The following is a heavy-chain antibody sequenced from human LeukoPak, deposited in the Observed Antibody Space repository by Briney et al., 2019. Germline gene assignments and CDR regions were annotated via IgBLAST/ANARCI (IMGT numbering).Heavy chain of an antibody. CDR3: ASPPIVVVPAAKHRGYAFDI. J-gene: IGHJ3*02. Sequence: ASVKVSCKGSGYTFSAYVLHWVRQAPGQSLEWMGWINGGNGETRYSENFHGRVTITRDAPAKTSYMELSSLGLEDTAVYYCASPPIVVVPAAKHRGYAFDIWGQGTMVTVSS. V-gene: IGHV1-3*01. CDR2: INGGNGET. D-gene: IGHD2-2*01. CDR1: GYTFSAYV.